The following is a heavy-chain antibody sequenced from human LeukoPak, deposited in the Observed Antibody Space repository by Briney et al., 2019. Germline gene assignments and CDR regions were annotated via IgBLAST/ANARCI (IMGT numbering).Heavy chain of an antibody. J-gene: IGHJ4*02. D-gene: IGHD2-2*01. CDR2: ISYDGSNK. Sequence: SCAASGFTFSSYAMHWVRQAPGKGLEWVAVISYDGSNKYYADSVKGRFTISRDNSKNTLYLQMNSLRAEDTAVYYCARDQGRVVPAAHQVDYWGQGTLVTVSS. V-gene: IGHV3-30-3*01. CDR1: GFTFSSYA. CDR3: ARDQGRVVPAAHQVDY.